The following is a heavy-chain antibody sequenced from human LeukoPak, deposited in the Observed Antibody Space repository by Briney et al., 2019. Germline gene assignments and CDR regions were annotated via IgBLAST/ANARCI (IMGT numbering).Heavy chain of an antibody. CDR2: INPSGGST. V-gene: IGHV1-46*01. J-gene: IGHJ4*02. Sequence: GASVKVSCKASGGTFSSYAISWVRQAPGQGLEWMGIINPSGGSTSYAQKFQGRVTMTRDTSTSTVYMELSSLRSEDTAVYYCARDLTFGSGSYGGYWGQGTLVTVSS. D-gene: IGHD3-10*01. CDR1: GGTFSSYA. CDR3: ARDLTFGSGSYGGY.